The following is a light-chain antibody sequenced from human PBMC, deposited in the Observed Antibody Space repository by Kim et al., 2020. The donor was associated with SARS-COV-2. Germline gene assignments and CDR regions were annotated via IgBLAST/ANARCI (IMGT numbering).Light chain of an antibody. Sequence: QSALTQPRSVSGSPGQSVTISCTGTSSDVGGYNYVSWYQHYPGKAPKLMIYDVTKRPSGVPDRFSGSKSGNTASLTISGLRAEDEADYYCCSYGGTDWVFGGGTKVTVL. CDR3: CSYGGTDWV. CDR1: SSDVGGYNY. J-gene: IGLJ3*02. CDR2: DVT. V-gene: IGLV2-11*01.